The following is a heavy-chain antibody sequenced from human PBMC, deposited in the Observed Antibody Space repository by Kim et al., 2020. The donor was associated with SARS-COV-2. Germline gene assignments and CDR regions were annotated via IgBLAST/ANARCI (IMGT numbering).Heavy chain of an antibody. CDR3: ATGPIYCSSTSCYFDP. D-gene: IGHD2-2*01. J-gene: IGHJ5*02. V-gene: IGHV1-69*02. Sequence: KFQGRVTITADKSTSTAYMELSSLRSEDTAVYYCATGPIYCSSTSCYFDPWGQGTLVTVSS.